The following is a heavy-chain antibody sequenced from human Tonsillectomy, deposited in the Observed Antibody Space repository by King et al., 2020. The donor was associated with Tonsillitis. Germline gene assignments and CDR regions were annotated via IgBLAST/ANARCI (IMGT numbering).Heavy chain of an antibody. Sequence: VQLQESGPGLVKPSETLSLTCTVSGGSISSYYWSWIRQPPGKGLEWIGYIYYSGSTNYNPSLKSRVTISVDTSKNQFSLKLSSVTAADTAVYYCARDQKYYDSSGYYRGGFDYWGQGTLVTVSS. CDR2: IYYSGST. D-gene: IGHD3-22*01. J-gene: IGHJ4*02. CDR3: ARDQKYYDSSGYYRGGFDY. CDR1: GGSISSYY. V-gene: IGHV4-59*01.